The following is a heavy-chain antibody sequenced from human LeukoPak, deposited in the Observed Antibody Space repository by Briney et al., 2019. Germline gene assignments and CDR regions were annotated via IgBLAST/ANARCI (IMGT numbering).Heavy chain of an antibody. CDR3: AREAVVVPAAMDYYYYGMDV. D-gene: IGHD2-2*01. J-gene: IGHJ6*02. CDR1: GYTFTSYG. Sequence: ASVKVSCKASGYTFTSYGISWVRQAPGQGLEWMGWISAYNGNTNCAQKLQGRVTMTTDTSTSTAYMELRSLRSDDTAVYYCAREAVVVPAAMDYYYYGMDVWGQGTTVTVSS. V-gene: IGHV1-18*01. CDR2: ISAYNGNT.